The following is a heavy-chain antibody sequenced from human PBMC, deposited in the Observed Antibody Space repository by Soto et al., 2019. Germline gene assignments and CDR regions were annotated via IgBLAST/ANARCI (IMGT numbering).Heavy chain of an antibody. V-gene: IGHV3-21*01. J-gene: IGHJ4*02. CDR1: GFTFSSYS. D-gene: IGHD6-19*01. Sequence: VQLVESGGGLVKPGGSLRLSCAASGFTFSSYSMNWVRQAPGKGLEWVSSISSSSSYIYYADSVKGRFTISRDNAKNSQYLQMNSLRAEDTAVYYCAGAEYSSGWGWGQGTLVTVSS. CDR2: ISSSSSYI. CDR3: AGAEYSSGWG.